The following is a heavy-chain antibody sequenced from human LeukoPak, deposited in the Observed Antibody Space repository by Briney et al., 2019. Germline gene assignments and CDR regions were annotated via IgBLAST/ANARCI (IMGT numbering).Heavy chain of an antibody. CDR3: ATANLLYCSSTTCLFDY. D-gene: IGHD2-2*01. Sequence: ASVKVSCKASGYTLTDYYIHWVRQAPGQGFEWMGWINPNDGDTNYAQKFQGRVTITRDTSTSTAHMEVSRLRSDDTAVYYCATANLLYCSSTTCLFDYWGQGTLVTVSS. CDR1: GYTLTDYY. J-gene: IGHJ4*02. V-gene: IGHV1-2*02. CDR2: INPNDGDT.